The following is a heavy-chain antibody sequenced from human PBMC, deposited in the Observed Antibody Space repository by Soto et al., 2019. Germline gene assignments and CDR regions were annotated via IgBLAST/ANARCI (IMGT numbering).Heavy chain of an antibody. D-gene: IGHD6-13*01. Sequence: QVRLQESGPGLVKPSETLSLTCTVSGDSISSYYWSWIRQPPGKGLEWVGCPYHNGGTNYNPSLKSRVTISVDTSKNQFSLKLSSVPAADTAVYYCASHLQPLPTKYYYYYYMDVWGKGTTVTVSS. J-gene: IGHJ6*03. CDR3: ASHLQPLPTKYYYYYYMDV. CDR1: GDSISSYY. CDR2: PYHNGGT. V-gene: IGHV4-59*12.